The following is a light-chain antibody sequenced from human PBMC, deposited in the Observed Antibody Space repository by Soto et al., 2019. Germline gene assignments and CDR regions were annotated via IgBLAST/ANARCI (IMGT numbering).Light chain of an antibody. V-gene: IGLV1-36*01. J-gene: IGLJ2*01. CDR3: AAWDDSLNAVV. Sequence: QSVLSQPPSVSVAPRQRVTISCSGSSSNIGNNAVNWFQQLPGKAPKLLIYYDDLLTAGVSDRFSGSKSGTSASLAISALQSEDEADYHCAAWDDSLNAVVFGGGTKLTVL. CDR1: SSNIGNNA. CDR2: YDD.